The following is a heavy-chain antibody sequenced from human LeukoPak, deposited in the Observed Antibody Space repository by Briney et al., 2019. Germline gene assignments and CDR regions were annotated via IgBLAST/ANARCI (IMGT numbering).Heavy chain of an antibody. D-gene: IGHD3-22*01. Sequence: ASVKVSCKASGYTFTSYAMHWVRQAPGQRLEWMGWINAGNGNTKYSQKFQGRVTMTRDTSISTAYMELSRLRSDDTAVYYCAREFYDSSGLYNWFDPWGQGTLVTVSS. CDR1: GYTFTSYA. V-gene: IGHV1-3*01. CDR2: INAGNGNT. J-gene: IGHJ5*02. CDR3: AREFYDSSGLYNWFDP.